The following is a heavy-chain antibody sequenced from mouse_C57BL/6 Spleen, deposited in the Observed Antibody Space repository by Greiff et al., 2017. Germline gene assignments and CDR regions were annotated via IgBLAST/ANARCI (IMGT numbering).Heavy chain of an antibody. CDR3: TRNEGTVVARYFGV. CDR1: GYTFTDYD. Sequence: QVQLQQSGAELVRPGASVTLSCKASGYTFTDYDMHWVKQTPVHGLEWIGAIDPETGGTAYNQKFKGKAILTADKSSSTAYMELRSLTSEDSAVYYCTRNEGTVVARYFGVWGTGTTVTVSS. J-gene: IGHJ1*03. V-gene: IGHV1-15*01. CDR2: IDPETGGT. D-gene: IGHD1-1*01.